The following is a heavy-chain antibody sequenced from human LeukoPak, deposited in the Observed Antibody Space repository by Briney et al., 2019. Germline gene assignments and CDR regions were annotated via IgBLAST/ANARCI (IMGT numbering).Heavy chain of an antibody. Sequence: ASVKVSCKASGYTFTGYYMHWVRQAPGQGLEWMGWINPNSGGTNYAQKFQGRVTMTRDTPISTAYMELRSLRSDDTAVYYCAREKAVYSSGWGLHYYYGMDVWGQGTTVTVSS. J-gene: IGHJ6*02. V-gene: IGHV1-2*02. CDR2: INPNSGGT. CDR1: GYTFTGYY. CDR3: AREKAVYSSGWGLHYYYGMDV. D-gene: IGHD6-19*01.